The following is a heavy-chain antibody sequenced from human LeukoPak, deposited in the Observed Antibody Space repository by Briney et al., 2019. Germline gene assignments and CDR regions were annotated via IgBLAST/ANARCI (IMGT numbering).Heavy chain of an antibody. CDR1: GGSFSGYY. CDR2: INHSGST. J-gene: IGHJ4*02. V-gene: IGHV4-34*01. CDR3: ARQGSETYEY. D-gene: IGHD2-15*01. Sequence: PSETLSLNCAVYGGSFSGYYWSWIRQPPGKGLEWIGEINHSGSTNYNPSLKSRVTISVDTSKNQFSLKLSSVTAADTAVYYCARQGSETYEYWGQGTLVTVSS.